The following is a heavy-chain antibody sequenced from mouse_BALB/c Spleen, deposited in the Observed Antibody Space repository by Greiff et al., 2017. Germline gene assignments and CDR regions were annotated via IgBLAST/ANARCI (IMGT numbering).Heavy chain of an antibody. J-gene: IGHJ2*01. CDR3: ARGGYGSSFYFDY. Sequence: VQLQQSGAELARPGASVKLSCKASGYTFTSYWMQWVKQRPGQGLEWIGAIYPGDGDTRYTQKFKGKATLTADKSSSTAYMQLSSLASEDSAVYYCARGGYGSSFYFDYWGQGTTLTVSS. CDR1: GYTFTSYW. CDR2: IYPGDGDT. D-gene: IGHD1-1*01. V-gene: IGHV1-87*01.